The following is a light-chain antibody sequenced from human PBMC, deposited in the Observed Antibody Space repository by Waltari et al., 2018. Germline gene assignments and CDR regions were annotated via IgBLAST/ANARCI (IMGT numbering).Light chain of an antibody. CDR1: QSVSSTY. J-gene: IGKJ4*01. V-gene: IGKV3-20*01. Sequence: EIVLTQSPGTLSLSPGERVTLPCRASQSVSSTYLAWYQQKPGQAPRLLIYGASSRATGIPDRFSGSGSGTDFSLTISRLEPEDVGVYYCQQYGPSPKITFGGGTKVQIK. CDR2: GAS. CDR3: QQYGPSPKIT.